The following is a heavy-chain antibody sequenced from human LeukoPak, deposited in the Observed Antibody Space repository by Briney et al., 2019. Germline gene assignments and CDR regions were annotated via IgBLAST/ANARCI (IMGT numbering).Heavy chain of an antibody. CDR2: ITFSGDTT. CDR3: AKKSQSHGRGAFDI. J-gene: IGHJ3*02. V-gene: IGHV3-23*01. Sequence: GGSLRLSCAASGLNFNNYHMTWVRQAPGEGLEWVSIITFSGDTTYYADSVKGRFTISRDNSKNTLYLQMNSLRAEDTAVYYRAKKSQSHGRGAFDIWGQGTMVTVSS. D-gene: IGHD3-10*02. CDR1: GLNFNNYH.